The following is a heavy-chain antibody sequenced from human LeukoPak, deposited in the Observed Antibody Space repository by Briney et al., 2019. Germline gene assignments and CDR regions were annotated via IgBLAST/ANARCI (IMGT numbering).Heavy chain of an antibody. CDR3: ARGRGGIAARRGNFDY. Sequence: SETLSLTCAGYRGSFSGYYWSWIRQPPGKGLEWIGEINHSGSTNYNPSLKSRVTISVDTSKNQFSLKLSSVTAADTAVYYCARGRGGIAARRGNFDYWGQGTLVTVSS. CDR2: INHSGST. D-gene: IGHD6-6*01. J-gene: IGHJ4*02. V-gene: IGHV4-34*01. CDR1: RGSFSGYY.